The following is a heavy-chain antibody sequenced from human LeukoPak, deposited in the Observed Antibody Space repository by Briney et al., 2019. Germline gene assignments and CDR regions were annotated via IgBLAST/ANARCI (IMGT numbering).Heavy chain of an antibody. Sequence: PSETLSLTCAVYGGSFSGYYWSWIRQPPGKGLEWIGYIYYSGSTNYNPSLKSRVTISVDTSKNQFSLKLSSVTAADTAVYYCARAVGATPFYWYFDLWGRGTLVTVSS. CDR2: IYYSGST. D-gene: IGHD1-26*01. CDR3: ARAVGATPFYWYFDL. J-gene: IGHJ2*01. V-gene: IGHV4-59*01. CDR1: GGSFSGYY.